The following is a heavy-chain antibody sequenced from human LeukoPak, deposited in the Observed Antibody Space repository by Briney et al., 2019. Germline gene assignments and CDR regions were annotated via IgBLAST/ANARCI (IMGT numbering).Heavy chain of an antibody. D-gene: IGHD3-9*01. J-gene: IGHJ3*01. Sequence: GRSLRLSCVGSGFSLDDYAMHWVRQVPGKGLEWVSSISWDSGNQAYTDSVKGRFTISRDNDKNSLYLQMNSLRPEDTALYYCVKDMGFDLLKDAFHVWGQGTLVTVSS. V-gene: IGHV3-9*01. CDR1: GFSLDDYA. CDR3: VKDMGFDLLKDAFHV. CDR2: ISWDSGNQ.